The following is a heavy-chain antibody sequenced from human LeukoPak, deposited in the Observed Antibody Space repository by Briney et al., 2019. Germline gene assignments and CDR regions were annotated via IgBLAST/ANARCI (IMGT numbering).Heavy chain of an antibody. V-gene: IGHV3-23*01. D-gene: IGHD6-19*01. CDR2: ISGSGGST. Sequence: GGSLRLSCAASGFTYSSYAMSWVRQAPGKGLEWVSAISGSGGSTYYADSVKGRFTTSRDNSKDTLYLRMNSLRAEDTAVYYCAKSPEYSSGWFDYWGQGTLVTVSS. CDR1: GFTYSSYA. J-gene: IGHJ4*02. CDR3: AKSPEYSSGWFDY.